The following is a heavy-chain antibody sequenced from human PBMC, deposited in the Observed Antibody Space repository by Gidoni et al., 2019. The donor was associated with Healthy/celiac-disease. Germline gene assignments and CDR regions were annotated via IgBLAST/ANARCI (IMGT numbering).Heavy chain of an antibody. V-gene: IGHV6-1*01. CDR2: TYYRSKWYN. CDR3: ARAAYYYDSSGYYFSNYGMDV. J-gene: IGHJ6*02. Sequence: QVQLQQSGPGLVKPSQTLSLTCAISGDSVPRNSAAWNWIRQSPSSGLEWLGRTYYRSKWYNDYAVSVKSRITINPDTPKNQFSLQLNSVTPEDTAVYYCARAAYYYDSSGYYFSNYGMDVWGQGTTVTVSS. D-gene: IGHD3-22*01. CDR1: GDSVPRNSAA.